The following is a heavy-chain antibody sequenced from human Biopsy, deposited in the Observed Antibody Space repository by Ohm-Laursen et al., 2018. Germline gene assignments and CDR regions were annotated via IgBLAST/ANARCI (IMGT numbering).Heavy chain of an antibody. Sequence: SVKVSCKASGYTFTSYDINWVRQATGQGLEWMGWMNPNSGNTDYAQKFQGRVTVTRNTSISTAYMELNSLRSEDTAVYYCARGSFWFGGNYYYYGMDVWGQGTTVTVSS. J-gene: IGHJ6*02. CDR1: GYTFTSYD. D-gene: IGHD3-10*01. CDR3: ARGSFWFGGNYYYYGMDV. CDR2: MNPNSGNT. V-gene: IGHV1-8*01.